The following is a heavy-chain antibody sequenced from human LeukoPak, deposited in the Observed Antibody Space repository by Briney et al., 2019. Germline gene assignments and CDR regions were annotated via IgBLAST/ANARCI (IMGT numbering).Heavy chain of an antibody. V-gene: IGHV1-46*01. CDR2: INPSGGST. D-gene: IGHD3-10*01. Sequence: ASVKVSCKASGYTFTSYYMHWVRQAPGQGLEWMGIINPSGGSTSYAQKFQGRITMTRDTSTSTVYMELSSLRSEDTAVYYCARPKDYGSGSYRAGFDYWGQGTLVTVSS. CDR3: ARPKDYGSGSYRAGFDY. J-gene: IGHJ4*02. CDR1: GYTFTSYY.